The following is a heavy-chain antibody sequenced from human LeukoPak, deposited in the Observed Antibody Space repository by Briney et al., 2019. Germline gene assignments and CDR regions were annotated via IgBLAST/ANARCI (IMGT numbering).Heavy chain of an antibody. V-gene: IGHV3-33*01. CDR2: IWYDGSNK. CDR1: GFTFSSYG. Sequence: GGSLRLSCAASGFTFSSYGMHWVRQAPGKGLELVAVIWYDGSNKYYADSVKGRFTISRDNSKNTLYLQMNSLRAEDTAVYYCARCVRTWYYYDSSGSCIWGQGTMVIVSS. D-gene: IGHD3-22*01. CDR3: ARCVRTWYYYDSSGSCI. J-gene: IGHJ3*02.